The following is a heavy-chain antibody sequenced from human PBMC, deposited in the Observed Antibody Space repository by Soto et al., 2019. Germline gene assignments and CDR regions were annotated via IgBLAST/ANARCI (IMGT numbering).Heavy chain of an antibody. V-gene: IGHV3-30*03. D-gene: IGHD2-2*01. J-gene: IGHJ6*03. Sequence: PGGSLRLSCVASGFTLSYYGIHWVGQAPGKGLEWVAFMSNDGRKDYYADSVKGRFTISRDDSKGKIYLQTNNLRPEDTALYYCARDHLHSTNWYGLRQRHYSMDVWAQAISVTVSS. CDR1: GFTLSYYG. CDR3: ARDHLHSTNWYGLRQRHYSMDV. CDR2: MSNDGRKD.